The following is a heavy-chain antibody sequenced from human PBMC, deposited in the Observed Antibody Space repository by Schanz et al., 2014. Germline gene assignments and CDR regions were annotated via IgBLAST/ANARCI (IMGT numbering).Heavy chain of an antibody. Sequence: QVQLVESGGGVVQPGRSLRLSCAASGFTFRDYYMSWFRQAPGKGLEWVSDISSGSSYANYADSVRGRFTISRDRFQNTLYLRMSSLRAEDTAVYYCARPRFDYGEVDYWGQGTLVTVSS. CDR1: GFTFRDYY. CDR3: ARPRFDYGEVDY. J-gene: IGHJ4*02. CDR2: ISSGSSYA. D-gene: IGHD4-17*01. V-gene: IGHV3-11*06.